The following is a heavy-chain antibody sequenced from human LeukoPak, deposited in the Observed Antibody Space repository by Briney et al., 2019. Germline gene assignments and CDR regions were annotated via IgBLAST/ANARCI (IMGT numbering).Heavy chain of an antibody. Sequence: PGGSLRLSCAASGFTFSSYGMHWVRQAPGKGLEWVAVISYDGSNKYYADSVKGRFTISRDNSKNTLYLQMNSLRAEDTAVYYCAKLINTGDFSDYWGQGTLVTVSS. CDR2: ISYDGSNK. V-gene: IGHV3-30*18. CDR1: GFTFSSYG. J-gene: IGHJ4*02. CDR3: AKLINTGDFSDY. D-gene: IGHD1-14*01.